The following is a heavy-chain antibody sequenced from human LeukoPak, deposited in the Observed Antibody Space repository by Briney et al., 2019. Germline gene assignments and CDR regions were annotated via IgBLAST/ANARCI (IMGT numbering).Heavy chain of an antibody. CDR3: TRVGYIDEGIDY. CDR1: GFPFSSYW. V-gene: IGHV3-7*04. D-gene: IGHD5-24*01. J-gene: IGHJ4*02. Sequence: GGSLRLSCVASGFPFSSYWMTWVRQAPGKGLEWVANIKQDGSKKSYVDSVKGRFTISRDNAKDSLYLQMNSLRAEDTAIYYCTRVGYIDEGIDYWGQGTLVTVSS. CDR2: IKQDGSKK.